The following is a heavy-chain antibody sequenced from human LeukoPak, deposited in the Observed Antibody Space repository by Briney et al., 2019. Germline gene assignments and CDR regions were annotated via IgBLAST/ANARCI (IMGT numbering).Heavy chain of an antibody. V-gene: IGHV3-30*03. D-gene: IGHD6-13*01. CDR1: GLTFSRYG. Sequence: GRSLRLSCAASGLTFSRYGTHWVRQAPGKGLEWVSVISFDGGNKFYADSVKGRFTISRDNSKNTLYLQMNSLRGEDTAMYYCATSSGIAGHLDSWGQGILVTVSS. CDR3: ATSSGIAGHLDS. J-gene: IGHJ4*02. CDR2: ISFDGGNK.